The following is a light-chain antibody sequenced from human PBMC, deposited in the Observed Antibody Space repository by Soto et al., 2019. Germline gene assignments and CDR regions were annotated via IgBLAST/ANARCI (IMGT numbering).Light chain of an antibody. CDR1: QGISSY. V-gene: IGKV1-9*01. J-gene: IGKJ4*01. CDR3: QQLNSYPLT. CDR2: AAS. Sequence: DMQLTQSPSFLSASGGDRVTITCRASQGISSYLAWYQQKPGKAPKLLIYAASTLQSGVPSRFSGSGSGTEFTLTISSLQPDDFATYYCQQLNSYPLTFGGGTKVDIK.